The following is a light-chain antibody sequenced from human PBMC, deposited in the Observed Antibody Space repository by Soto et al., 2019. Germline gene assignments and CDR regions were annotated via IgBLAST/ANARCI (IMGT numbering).Light chain of an antibody. CDR3: QQYGRSLIT. V-gene: IGKV3-20*01. CDR1: QSVSSSY. J-gene: IGKJ5*01. CDR2: AAS. Sequence: EIVMTQSPATLSVSPGERATLSCRASQSVSSSYLAWYQQKPGQAPRLLVYAASTRATGIPDRFSGTGSGTDFTLTISRLEPEDFAVYYCQQYGRSLITFGQGTRLEIK.